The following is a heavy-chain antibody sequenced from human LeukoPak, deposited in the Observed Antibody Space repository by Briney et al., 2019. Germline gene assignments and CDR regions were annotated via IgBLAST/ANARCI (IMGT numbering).Heavy chain of an antibody. D-gene: IGHD6-6*01. Sequence: GGSLRLSCAASGFTFDDYAMHWVRQAPGKGLEWVSGISWNSGSIGYADSVKGRFTISRDNAKNSLYLQMNSLRAEDTALDYCAKGGQLPARGYYYYYGMDVWGQGTTVTVSS. CDR1: GFTFDDYA. CDR3: AKGGQLPARGYYYYYGMDV. V-gene: IGHV3-9*01. J-gene: IGHJ6*02. CDR2: ISWNSGSI.